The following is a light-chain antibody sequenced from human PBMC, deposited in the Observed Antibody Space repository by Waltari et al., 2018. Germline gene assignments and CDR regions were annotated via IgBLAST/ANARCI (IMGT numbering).Light chain of an antibody. J-gene: IGKJ4*01. CDR1: QSVSDW. Sequence: DIQMTQSPSTLSASVGDRVTITCRASQSVSDWLAWYQQKPGKAPELLIFDVSTLKSGVPSRFSGRGSGTEFTLTISSLQPDDFATYYCQQYNSYPFTFGGGTKVEIK. V-gene: IGKV1-5*01. CDR3: QQYNSYPFT. CDR2: DVS.